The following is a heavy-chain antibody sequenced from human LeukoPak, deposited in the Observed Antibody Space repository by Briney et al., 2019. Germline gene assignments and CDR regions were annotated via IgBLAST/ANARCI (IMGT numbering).Heavy chain of an antibody. D-gene: IGHD2-15*01. CDR3: VRHLSAGRPAFDI. CDR2: IYPDGST. V-gene: IGHV4-4*09. CDR1: GTSITNYY. Sequence: SETLSLTCTVSGTSITNYYWAWIRQTPGKGLEWIGYIYPDGSTKYNPSLKSRVTISVDTSNNKFSLKLTSLTAADTAVYYCVRHLSAGRPAFDIWGQGTMVTVSS. J-gene: IGHJ3*02.